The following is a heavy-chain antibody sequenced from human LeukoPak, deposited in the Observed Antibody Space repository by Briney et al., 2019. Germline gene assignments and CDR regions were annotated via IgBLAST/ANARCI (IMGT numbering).Heavy chain of an antibody. CDR2: IIPIFGTA. CDR1: GGTFSSYA. J-gene: IGHJ3*02. V-gene: IGHV1-69*13. CDR3: AREFGDCSSTSCHDAFDI. Sequence: SVNVSCKASGGTFSSYAISWVRQAPGQGLEWMGRIIPIFGTANYAQKFQGRVTITADESTSTAYMELSSLRSEDTAVYYCAREFGDCSSTSCHDAFDIWGQGTMVTVSS. D-gene: IGHD2-2*01.